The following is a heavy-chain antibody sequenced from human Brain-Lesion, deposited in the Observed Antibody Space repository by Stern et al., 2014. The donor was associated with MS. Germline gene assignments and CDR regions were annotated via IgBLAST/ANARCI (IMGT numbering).Heavy chain of an antibody. Sequence: QVTLKESGPKLVKPTQTLTLTCTFSGFSFNSTGVGVGWIRQPPGKALEWLAIIYWDDDKRYSPSLQSRLTITKDPSKYQVVLTMTNLDPVDTATYFCAHRHGWLRAFDIWGPGTTVTVSS. D-gene: IGHD5-24*01. CDR3: AHRHGWLRAFDI. V-gene: IGHV2-5*02. CDR1: GFSFNSTGVG. CDR2: IYWDDDK. J-gene: IGHJ3*02.